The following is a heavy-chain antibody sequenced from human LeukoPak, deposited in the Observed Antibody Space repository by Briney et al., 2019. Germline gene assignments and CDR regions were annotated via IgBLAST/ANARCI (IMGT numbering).Heavy chain of an antibody. CDR1: GFTFSSYS. J-gene: IGHJ4*02. CDR2: ISSSSSYI. CDR3: ARDRVVVAATYFDY. V-gene: IGHV3-21*01. D-gene: IGHD2-15*01. Sequence: GGSLRLSCAASGFTFSSYSMNWVRQAPGNGLEWVSSISSSSSYIYYADSVKGRFTISRDNAKNSLYLQMNSLRAEDTAVYYCARDRVVVAATYFDYWGQGTLVTVSS.